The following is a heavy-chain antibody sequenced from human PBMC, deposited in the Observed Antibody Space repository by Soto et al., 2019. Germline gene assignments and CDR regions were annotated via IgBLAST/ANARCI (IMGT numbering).Heavy chain of an antibody. J-gene: IGHJ4*02. CDR3: AKDLYYENGGCDY. V-gene: IGHV3-30*18. CDR2: ISYDGSNK. D-gene: IGHD3-22*01. CDR1: GFTFSSYG. Sequence: QVQLVESGGGVVQPGRSLRLSCAASGFTFSSYGMHWVRQAPGKGLEWVAVISYDGSNKYYADSVKGRFTISRDNSKNTLYLQMNSLRAEDTAVYYCAKDLYYENGGCDYWGQGTLVTVSS.